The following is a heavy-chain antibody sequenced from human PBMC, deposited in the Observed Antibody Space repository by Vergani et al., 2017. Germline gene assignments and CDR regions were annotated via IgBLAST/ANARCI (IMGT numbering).Heavy chain of an antibody. Sequence: QVQLQESGPGLVKPSQILSLTCTVSGGSISSGGFYWSRIRQPPGKGLEWIGYIYYSENTYYNPSLKSRVTMSVDTSKNQFSLKLTSMTAADTAVYYCARVSRDYNYYYYMDVWGKGTTVTVSS. V-gene: IGHV4-30-4*01. CDR1: GGSISSGGFY. CDR2: IYYSENT. J-gene: IGHJ6*03. CDR3: ARVSRDYNYYYYMDV.